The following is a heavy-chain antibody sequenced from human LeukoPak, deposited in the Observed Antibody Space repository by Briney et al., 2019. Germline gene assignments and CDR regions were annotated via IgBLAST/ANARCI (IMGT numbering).Heavy chain of an antibody. V-gene: IGHV3-7*01. D-gene: IGHD3-16*01. CDR1: GFTFSDYW. CDR2: VKYDGSAQ. J-gene: IGHJ4*02. Sequence: GGSLRLSCAASGFTFSDYWMSWLRQAPGKGLEWVAHVKYDGSAQHYVDSVKGRFTTSRDNAQSSLFLQMNTLRVDDTAVYYGAGWGSQNTYWGQGTLVTVSS. CDR3: AGWGSQNTY.